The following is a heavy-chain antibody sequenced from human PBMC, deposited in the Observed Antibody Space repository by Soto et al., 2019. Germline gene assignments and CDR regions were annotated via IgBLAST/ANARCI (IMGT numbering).Heavy chain of an antibody. CDR2: IYSGGST. Sequence: EVQLVESGGGLIQPGGSLRLSCAASGITVSSNYMSWVRQAPGKGLEWVSVIYSGGSTYYTDSVKGRFSISRDNSKNTLYLQMDSLRVEDTAVYYCARVQVFRFLEWFPDYWGQGTLVTVSS. D-gene: IGHD3-3*01. J-gene: IGHJ4*02. CDR3: ARVQVFRFLEWFPDY. V-gene: IGHV3-53*01. CDR1: GITVSSNY.